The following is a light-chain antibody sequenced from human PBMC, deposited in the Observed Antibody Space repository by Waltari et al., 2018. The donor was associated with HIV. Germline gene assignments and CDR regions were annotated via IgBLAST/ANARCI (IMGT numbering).Light chain of an antibody. CDR2: RNN. CDR1: SSNIGSNY. CDR3: AAWDDSLSGL. Sequence: QSVLTQPPSASGTPGQRVTISCSGRSSNIGSNYVYWYQQLPGTAPKRLIYRNNQRPSGVPDRFSGSKSGTSASLAISGLRSEDEADYYCAAWDDSLSGLFGGGTKLTVL. J-gene: IGLJ2*01. V-gene: IGLV1-47*01.